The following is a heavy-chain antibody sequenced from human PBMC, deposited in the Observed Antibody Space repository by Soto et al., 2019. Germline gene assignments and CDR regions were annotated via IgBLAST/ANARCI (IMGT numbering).Heavy chain of an antibody. CDR1: GFTFNIYA. Sequence: GGSLRLSCAASGFTFNIYALHWVRQAPGKGLEWVAVISFDGTKKYYSDSVKGRFTISRDNLKNTLYLQMNDLRVEDAALYFCAREDDYGYRYINYGLDVWGQGTTVTVSS. CDR3: AREDDYGYRYINYGLDV. V-gene: IGHV3-30-3*01. J-gene: IGHJ6*02. CDR2: ISFDGTKK. D-gene: IGHD4-17*01.